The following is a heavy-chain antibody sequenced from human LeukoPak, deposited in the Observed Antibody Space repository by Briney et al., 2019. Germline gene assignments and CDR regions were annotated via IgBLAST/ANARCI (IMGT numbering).Heavy chain of an antibody. CDR2: ISSSSNYI. V-gene: IGHV3-21*01. J-gene: IGHJ4*02. CDR3: ARASTNYGSGPLFDY. Sequence: PGGSLRLSCAASGFTFSSYSMNWVRQAPGKGLEWVSSISSSSNYIYYADSVKGRFTISRDNARNSLYLQMNSLRAEDTAVYYCARASTNYGSGPLFDYWGQGTLVTVSS. D-gene: IGHD3-10*01. CDR1: GFTFSSYS.